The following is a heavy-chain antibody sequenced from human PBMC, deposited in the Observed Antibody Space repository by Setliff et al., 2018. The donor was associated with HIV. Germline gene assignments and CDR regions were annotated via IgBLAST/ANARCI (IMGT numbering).Heavy chain of an antibody. CDR2: IYPGDSDT. CDR3: ARLSVVTATRIYYFDY. J-gene: IGHJ4*02. Sequence: GESLKISCKGSGYSFTNCWIGWVRQMPGKGLEWMGIIYPGDSDTRYSPSFQGQVTISADKSISTAYLQWSSLKASDTAMYYCARLSVVTATRIYYFDYWGQGTLVTVSS. D-gene: IGHD2-21*02. CDR1: GYSFTNCW. V-gene: IGHV5-51*01.